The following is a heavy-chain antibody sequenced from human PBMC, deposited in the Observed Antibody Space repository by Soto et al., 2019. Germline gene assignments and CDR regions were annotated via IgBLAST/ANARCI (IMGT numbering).Heavy chain of an antibody. CDR2: INPDNGNT. J-gene: IGHJ5*02. CDR3: ARGIATGQLDP. V-gene: IGHV1-3*01. Sequence: ASVKVSCKASGYTFTRYTMNWLRQSPGQRLEWMGWINPDNGNTKSSQKFQDRVIITRDTSASTAYMDLSSLRSEDTAVYYCARGIATGQLDPWGQGTLVTVSS. CDR1: GYTFTRYT. D-gene: IGHD2-15*01.